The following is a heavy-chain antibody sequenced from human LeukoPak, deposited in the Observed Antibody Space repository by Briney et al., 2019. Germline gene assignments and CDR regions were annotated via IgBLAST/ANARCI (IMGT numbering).Heavy chain of an antibody. Sequence: GGSLRLSCAASGFTFSSYAMTWVRQAPGKGLEWVSSISGSGDYTNYAGSVKGRFTISRDNSKNTLCLQMNTLTGEDTAVYYCAKGFYHYFGSGSYTLDFWGQGTQVTVSS. CDR2: ISGSGDYT. CDR1: GFTFSSYA. V-gene: IGHV3-23*01. D-gene: IGHD3-10*01. J-gene: IGHJ4*02. CDR3: AKGFYHYFGSGSYTLDF.